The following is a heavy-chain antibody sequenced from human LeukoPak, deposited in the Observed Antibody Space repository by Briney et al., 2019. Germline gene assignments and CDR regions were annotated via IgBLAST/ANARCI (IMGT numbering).Heavy chain of an antibody. CDR2: ISSSSSYI. J-gene: IGHJ6*03. D-gene: IGHD6-13*01. CDR3: ASLGYSPYYYYYMDV. CDR1: GFTFSSYS. Sequence: GGSLRLSCAASGFTFSSYSMNWVRQAPGKGLEWVSSISSSSSYIYYADSVKGRFTISRDNAKNSLYLQMNSLRAEDTAVYYCASLGYSPYYYYYMDVWGKGTTVTVSS. V-gene: IGHV3-21*01.